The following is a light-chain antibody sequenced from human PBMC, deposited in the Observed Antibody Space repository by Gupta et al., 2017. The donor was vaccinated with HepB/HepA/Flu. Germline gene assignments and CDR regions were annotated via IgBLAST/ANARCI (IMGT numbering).Light chain of an antibody. Sequence: EIVLTQSPGTLSLSPGERATLSCWASQSVSSYLAWYQQKPGQPPRLLIYDASSRATGIPDRFRGGGSGTDFTLSITSLEPEDFAVYYWQQYGSSLTFGQGTRLEIK. CDR3: QQYGSSLT. CDR2: DAS. J-gene: IGKJ5*01. CDR1: QSVSSY. V-gene: IGKV3-20*01.